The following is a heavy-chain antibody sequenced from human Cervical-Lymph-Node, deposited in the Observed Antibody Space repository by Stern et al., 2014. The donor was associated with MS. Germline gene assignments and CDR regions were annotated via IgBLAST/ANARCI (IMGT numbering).Heavy chain of an antibody. CDR2: ISRNSGSL. CDR3: AKDVYGSTWSYFDH. J-gene: IGHJ4*02. CDR1: GFTFDEYA. D-gene: IGHD6-13*01. Sequence: EVQLLESGGDLVQPGRSLRLSCAASGFTFDEYAMHWVRQAPGKGLEWVSGISRNSGSLAYADSVKGRFTISRDNAKNSLYPQMSSLRAEDTALYYCAKDVYGSTWSYFDHWGQGALVTVSS. V-gene: IGHV3-9*01.